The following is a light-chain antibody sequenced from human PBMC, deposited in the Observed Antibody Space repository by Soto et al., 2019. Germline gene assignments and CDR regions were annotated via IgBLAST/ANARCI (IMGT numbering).Light chain of an antibody. J-gene: IGLJ1*01. Sequence: SALTQPASVSGYPGQSITISCTGTSSDVGGSKYVSWYQQHPGEAPKLILYEVAYRPSGVSNRFSGAKSGNTASVTVSGLRAEDEADYYCSSKTSSGTLYVFGTGTKVTVL. V-gene: IGLV2-14*01. CDR2: EVA. CDR3: SSKTSSGTLYV. CDR1: SSDVGGSKY.